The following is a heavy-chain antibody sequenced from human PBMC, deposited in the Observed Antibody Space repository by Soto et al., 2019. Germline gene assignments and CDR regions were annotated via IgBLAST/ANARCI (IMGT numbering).Heavy chain of an antibody. CDR1: GGSISSGGYS. CDR3: ARHPNSGRIEY. V-gene: IGHV4-30-2*03. CDR2: IYHSGST. J-gene: IGHJ4*02. Sequence: SETLSLTCAVSGGSISSGGYSWSWIRQPPGKGLEWIGYIYHSGSTYYNPSLKSRVTLSVDTSKNQFSLKLSSVTAADTAVYYCARHPNSGRIEYWGQGILVTVYS. D-gene: IGHD5-12*01.